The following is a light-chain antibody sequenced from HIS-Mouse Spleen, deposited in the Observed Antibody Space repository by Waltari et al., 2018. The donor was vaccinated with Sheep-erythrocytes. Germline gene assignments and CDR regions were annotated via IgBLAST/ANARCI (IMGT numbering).Light chain of an antibody. CDR2: QDS. J-gene: IGLJ2*01. CDR1: KLGDKY. CDR3: QAWDSSTAV. V-gene: IGLV3-1*01. Sequence: SYELTQPPSVSVSPGQTASITCSGDKLGDKYACWYQQKPGQSPVLVIYQDSKRPSGIPMRFSGSNSGNTATLTISGTQAMDEADYYCQAWDSSTAVFGGGTKLTVL.